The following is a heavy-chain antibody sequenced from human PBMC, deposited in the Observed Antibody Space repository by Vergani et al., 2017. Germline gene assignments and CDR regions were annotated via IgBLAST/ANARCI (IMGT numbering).Heavy chain of an antibody. V-gene: IGHV3-33*06. D-gene: IGHD2-2*02. CDR2: IWSDGSKK. CDR1: GFTLSNYD. J-gene: IGHJ4*02. CDR3: AKETQDDTVEAPAAIQGTFDN. Sequence: QVQLVESGGGVVQRGGSLRLSCATSGFTLSNYDMQWIRQAPGKGLEWVAVIWSDGSKKYYGDSVRGRFTISRDNSKNTLYLQMNSLRAEDTAVYYCAKETQDDTVEAPAAIQGTFDNWGQGTLVTVSS.